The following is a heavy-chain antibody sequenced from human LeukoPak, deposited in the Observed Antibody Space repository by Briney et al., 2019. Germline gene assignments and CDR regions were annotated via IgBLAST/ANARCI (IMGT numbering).Heavy chain of an antibody. V-gene: IGHV3-23*01. CDR1: GFTFSSYA. J-gene: IGHJ4*02. D-gene: IGHD3-16*01. Sequence: GGSLRLSCAASGFTFSSYAMSWVRQAPGKGLEWVSAISCSGGSTYYADSVKGRFTISRDNSKNTLYLQMNSMRAEDTDVYYCAKGLLVGDFDYWGQGTLVTVSS. CDR3: AKGLLVGDFDY. CDR2: ISCSGGST.